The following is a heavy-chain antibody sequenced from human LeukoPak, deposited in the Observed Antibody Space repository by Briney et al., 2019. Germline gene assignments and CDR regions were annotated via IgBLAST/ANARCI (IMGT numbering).Heavy chain of an antibody. CDR2: IIPALNIP. D-gene: IGHD3-16*01. CDR1: GGTFTTYA. V-gene: IGHV1-69*04. J-gene: IGHJ6*01. Sequence: SVKVSCKASGGTFTTYAISWVRQAPGQGLEWMGRIIPALNIPNYAQKFQGRVTITADESTTTAYMELSSLRSEDTAVYYCATIPGGIPGYYGMDVWGQGTTVIVSS. CDR3: ATIPGGIPGYYGMDV.